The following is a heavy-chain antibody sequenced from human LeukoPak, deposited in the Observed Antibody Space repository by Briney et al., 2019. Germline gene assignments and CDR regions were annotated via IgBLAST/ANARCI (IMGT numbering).Heavy chain of an antibody. Sequence: ASVKVSCKPSGYTFTSYYMHWVRQAPGQGLEWMGIINPSGGSTSYAQKFQGRVTMTRDTSTSTVYMELSSLRSEDTAVYYCARGGYYDSSGYLPYYYYGMDVWGQGTTVTVSS. CDR2: INPSGGST. J-gene: IGHJ6*02. V-gene: IGHV1-46*01. CDR3: ARGGYYDSSGYLPYYYYGMDV. CDR1: GYTFTSYY. D-gene: IGHD3-22*01.